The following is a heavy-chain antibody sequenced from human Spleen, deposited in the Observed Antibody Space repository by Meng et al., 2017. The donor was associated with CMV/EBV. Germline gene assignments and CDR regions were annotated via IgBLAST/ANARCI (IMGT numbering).Heavy chain of an antibody. CDR1: GGPVDSANYY. V-gene: IGHV4-39*07. J-gene: IGHJ6*02. CDR2: IYHSGST. D-gene: IGHD3/OR15-3a*01. CDR3: VRDWPSGFWTGYSFAGYNHTYDMDV. Sequence: SETLSLTCTVSGGPVDSANYYWGWIRQPPGKGLEWLGSIYHSGSTYYNPSLKSRVTISVDTSKNQFSLKLSSVTAADTAVYYCVRDWPSGFWTGYSFAGYNHTYDMDVWGQGTTVTVSS.